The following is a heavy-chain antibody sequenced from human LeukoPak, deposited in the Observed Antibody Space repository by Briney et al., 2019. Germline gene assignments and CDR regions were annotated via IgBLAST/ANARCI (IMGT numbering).Heavy chain of an antibody. J-gene: IGHJ4*02. D-gene: IGHD3-22*01. Sequence: GGSLRLSCAASGFTFSSYDMHWVRQATGKGLEWVSAIGTAGDTYYPGSVKGRFTISRENAKNSLYLQMNNLRAGDTAVYYCARLKREYYYDSSGYFDYWGQGTLVTVSS. CDR2: IGTAGDT. V-gene: IGHV3-13*01. CDR1: GFTFSSYD. CDR3: ARLKREYYYDSSGYFDY.